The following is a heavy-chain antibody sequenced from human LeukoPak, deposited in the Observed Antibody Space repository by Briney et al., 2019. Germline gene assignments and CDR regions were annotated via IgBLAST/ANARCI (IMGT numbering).Heavy chain of an antibody. J-gene: IGHJ5*02. CDR1: GGSISSSSYY. CDR2: IYYSGST. D-gene: IGHD3-3*01. CDR3: ARGLVDGYDFCSGRPNWFDP. Sequence: PSETLSLTCTVSGGSISSSSYYWGWIRQPPGKGLEWVVSIYYSGSTYYNPSLKSQVTISVDTSKNQFSLKLSSVTAADTAVYYCARGLVDGYDFCSGRPNWFDPWGQGTLVTVSS. V-gene: IGHV4-39*07.